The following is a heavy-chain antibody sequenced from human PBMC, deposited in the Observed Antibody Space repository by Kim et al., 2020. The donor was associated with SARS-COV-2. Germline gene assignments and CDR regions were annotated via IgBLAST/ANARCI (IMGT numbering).Heavy chain of an antibody. CDR3: TRGGRPGVRTDY. CDR2: ISAASDYI. D-gene: IGHD1-1*01. J-gene: IGHJ4*02. Sequence: GGSLRLSCAASGFTFSSQSMNWVRQAPGKGLEWVSSISAASDYIFYADSVKGRFTISRDNAKRSLFLQMNSLRAEDTALSYCTRGGRPGVRTDYWGQGTLVAVSS. CDR1: GFTFSSQS. V-gene: IGHV3-21*01.